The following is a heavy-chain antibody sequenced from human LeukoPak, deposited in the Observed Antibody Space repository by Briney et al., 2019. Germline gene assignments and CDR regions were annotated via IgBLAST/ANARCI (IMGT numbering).Heavy chain of an antibody. Sequence: ASVKVSCKASGYTFTGYYMRWVRQAPGQGLEWMGWINPNSGGTNYAQKFQGRVTMTRDTSISTAYMELSRLRSDDTAVYYCASSYRYCSSTSCYHDAFDIWGQGTMVTVSS. CDR1: GYTFTGYY. CDR2: INPNSGGT. CDR3: ASSYRYCSSTSCYHDAFDI. V-gene: IGHV1-2*02. D-gene: IGHD2-2*01. J-gene: IGHJ3*02.